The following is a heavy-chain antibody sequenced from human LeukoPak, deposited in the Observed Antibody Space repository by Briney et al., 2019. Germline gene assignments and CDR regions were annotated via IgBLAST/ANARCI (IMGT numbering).Heavy chain of an antibody. CDR2: ISSSSSYI. V-gene: IGHV3-21*01. Sequence: PGGSLRLSCAASGFTFSSYSMNWVRQAPGKGPEWVSSISSSSSYIYYADSVKGRFTISRDNAKNSLYLQMNSLRAEDTAVYYCASSDYSNYWAGGYYFDYWGQGTLVTVSS. J-gene: IGHJ4*02. CDR1: GFTFSSYS. CDR3: ASSDYSNYWAGGYYFDY. D-gene: IGHD4-11*01.